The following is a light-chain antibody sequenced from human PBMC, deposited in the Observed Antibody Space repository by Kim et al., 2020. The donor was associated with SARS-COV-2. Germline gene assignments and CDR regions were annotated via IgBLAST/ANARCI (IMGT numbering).Light chain of an antibody. CDR3: QAWDSSTGV. CDR1: ELWDKC. CDR2: EDS. J-gene: IGLJ3*02. V-gene: IGLV3-1*01. Sequence: ESPGQTASIICSRDELWDKCVCWYQQKPGQSPVRVIYEDSRRPSGITERFLGSNSGNTATLTIGGTQAMDEADYYCQAWDSSTGVFGGGTQLTVL.